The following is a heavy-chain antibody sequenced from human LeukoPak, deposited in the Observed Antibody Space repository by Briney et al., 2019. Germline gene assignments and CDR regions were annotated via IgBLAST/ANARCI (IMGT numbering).Heavy chain of an antibody. V-gene: IGHV3-74*01. CDR2: LIHEESRT. CDR1: GFTFTNYW. CDR3: AKRTRGVITHYYYYYYMDV. Sequence: GGSLRLSCAASGFTFTNYWMHWARQGPREGLLRGSHLIHEESRTNYADSVKGRLTISTDNSQTTLYLQMNSLRAEETAVYYCAKRTRGVITHYYYYYYMDVWGKGTTVTISS. J-gene: IGHJ6*03. D-gene: IGHD3-10*01.